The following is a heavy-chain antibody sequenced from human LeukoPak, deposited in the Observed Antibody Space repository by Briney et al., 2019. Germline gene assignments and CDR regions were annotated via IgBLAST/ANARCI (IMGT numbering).Heavy chain of an antibody. CDR1: GGSISSYY. CDR3: ARARDDSSGYTFDY. D-gene: IGHD3-22*01. V-gene: IGHV4-59*01. Sequence: SETLSLTCTVSGGSISSYYWSWIRQPPGKGLEWIGYIYYSGSTNYNPSLKSRVTISVDTSKNQFSLKLSYVTAADTAVYYCARARDDSSGYTFDYWGQGTLVTVSS. J-gene: IGHJ4*02. CDR2: IYYSGST.